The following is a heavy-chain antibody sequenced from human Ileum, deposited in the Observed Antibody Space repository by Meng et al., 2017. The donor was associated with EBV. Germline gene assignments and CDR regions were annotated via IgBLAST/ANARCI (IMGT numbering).Heavy chain of an antibody. Sequence: QLVQWEAEGKKPGDSGKVSCKASGNTFSNYGISWLRQAPGQGLEWMGWISAYNGNTNYAQNLQGRVTMTTDTSTGTAYMEVRSLRSDDTAVYYCARAGNGGSYYFTYWGQGTLVTVSS. CDR1: GNTFSNYG. CDR3: ARAGNGGSYYFTY. J-gene: IGHJ4*02. D-gene: IGHD1-26*01. V-gene: IGHV1-18*04. CDR2: ISAYNGNT.